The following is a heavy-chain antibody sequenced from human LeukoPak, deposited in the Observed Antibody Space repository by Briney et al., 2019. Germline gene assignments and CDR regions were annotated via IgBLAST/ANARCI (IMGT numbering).Heavy chain of an antibody. V-gene: IGHV3-30*03. J-gene: IGHJ4*02. CDR2: ITYDGYYK. D-gene: IGHD1-1*01. CDR1: GFTFTSYG. Sequence: GGSLRLSCAASGFTFTSYGMHWVRQSPGKGLEWVALITYDGYYKYYSDSVKGRFTISSDTSKNTLYLQMNSLRAEDTAVYYCARDNPATGDDFDYWGQGTLVTVSS. CDR3: ARDNPATGDDFDY.